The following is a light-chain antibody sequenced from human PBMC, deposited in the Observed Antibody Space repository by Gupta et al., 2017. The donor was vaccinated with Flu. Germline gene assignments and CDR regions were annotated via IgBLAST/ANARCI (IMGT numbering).Light chain of an antibody. J-gene: IGLJ3*02. Sequence: QSALTQPASVSGSPGPSITISCTGTSSDVGGYNYVSWYQQYPGNAPKLIIYDVSIRPSGISNRFSGTKSGNTASMTVSGLQAEEEADYYCSSHTSSRTRVFGGGTKVTVL. CDR1: SSDVGGYNY. V-gene: IGLV2-14*01. CDR2: DVS. CDR3: SSHTSSRTRV.